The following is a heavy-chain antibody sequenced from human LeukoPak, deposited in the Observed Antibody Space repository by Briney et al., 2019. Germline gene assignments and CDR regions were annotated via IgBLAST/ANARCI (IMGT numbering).Heavy chain of an antibody. CDR1: GGSISSYY. CDR2: IYYSGST. CDR3: ARYRVYDFWSGRQIFDY. V-gene: IGHV4-59*01. D-gene: IGHD3-3*01. J-gene: IGHJ4*02. Sequence: SETLSLTCTVSGGSISSYYWGWIRQPPGKGLEWIGYIYYSGSTNYNPSLKSRVTISVDTSKNQFSLKLSSVTAADTAVYYCARYRVYDFWSGRQIFDYWGQGTLVTVSS.